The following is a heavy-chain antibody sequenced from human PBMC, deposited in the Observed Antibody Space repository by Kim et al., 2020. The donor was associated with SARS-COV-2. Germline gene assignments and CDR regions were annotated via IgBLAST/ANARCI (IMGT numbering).Heavy chain of an antibody. CDR2: STLAMVT. CDR3: FSGNYYDY. J-gene: IGHJ4*02. Sequence: ASVKVSCKASGYTFTTYGLHWVRQAPDKGLSGWDGSTLAMVTQKNSQKFQGRVTFTRDTSASTAYMELSNLTSEDTAVYYCFSGNYYDYWGQGTLVTVSP. D-gene: IGHD3-10*01. V-gene: IGHV1-3*01. CDR1: GYTFTTYG.